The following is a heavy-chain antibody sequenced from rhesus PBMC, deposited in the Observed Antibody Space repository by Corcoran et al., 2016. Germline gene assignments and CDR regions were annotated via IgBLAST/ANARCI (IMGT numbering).Heavy chain of an antibody. CDR3: ARSLRYYSGSYYPDFDY. J-gene: IGHJ4*01. D-gene: IGHD3-16*01. V-gene: IGHV4-143*01. CDR1: GGSISGYYL. Sequence: QVQLQESGPGVVKASETLSLTCAVSGGSISGYYLWSWIRQPPGQGLEWIGYIYGGSWSTIYNPSLKSRVIISIDTSKNQFSLKVNSVTAADTAVYYCARSLRYYSGSYYPDFDYWGQGVLVTVSS. CDR2: IYGGSWST.